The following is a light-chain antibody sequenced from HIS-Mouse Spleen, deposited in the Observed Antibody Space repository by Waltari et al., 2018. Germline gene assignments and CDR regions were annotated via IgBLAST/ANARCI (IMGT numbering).Light chain of an antibody. J-gene: IGLJ2*01. Sequence: SSELTQDPAVSVALGQTVRITCQGDSLRSYYASWYQQKPGQAPVLVIYGKNNRPSGIPDRISGSSSGSTAALTITGAQAEDEADYYCNSRDSSGKVFGGGTKLTVL. CDR2: GKN. CDR1: SLRSYY. V-gene: IGLV3-19*01. CDR3: NSRDSSGKV.